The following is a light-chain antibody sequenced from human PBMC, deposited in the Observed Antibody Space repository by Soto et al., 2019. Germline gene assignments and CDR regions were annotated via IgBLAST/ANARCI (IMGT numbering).Light chain of an antibody. J-gene: IGLJ2*01. V-gene: IGLV2-23*02. CDR1: SSDVGNYNL. CDR3: CSAANSPCAVV. CDR2: EVT. Sequence: QSALTQPASVSGSPGQSITISCTGTSSDVGNYNLVSWYQHHPGTAPKLMVYEVTKRPSGVPSRFSGSKSGNTASLTISGLLAEDEADYYCCSAANSPCAVVFGGGTKLTVL.